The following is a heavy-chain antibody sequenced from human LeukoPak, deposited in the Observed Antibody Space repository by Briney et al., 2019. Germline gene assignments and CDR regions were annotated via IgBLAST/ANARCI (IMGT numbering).Heavy chain of an antibody. J-gene: IGHJ6*02. Sequence: GGSLRLSCAASAFTFSSYWMHWVRQVPGKGLVWVSRINSDGSSTSYADSVKGRFTISRDNAKNTLYLQMNSLRAEDTAVYYCARETRRDTYYYGMDVWAEGPRSPSP. CDR3: ARETRRDTYYYGMDV. D-gene: IGHD3-10*01. CDR2: INSDGSST. CDR1: AFTFSSYW. V-gene: IGHV3-74*01.